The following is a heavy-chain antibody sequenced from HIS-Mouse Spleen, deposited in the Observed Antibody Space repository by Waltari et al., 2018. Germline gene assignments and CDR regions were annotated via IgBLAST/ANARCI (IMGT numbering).Heavy chain of an antibody. J-gene: IGHJ4*02. D-gene: IGHD6-25*01. CDR1: GGSISSYY. Sequence: QVQLQESGPGLVKPSETLSLTCTVSGGSISSYYWSWIRPPAGKGLEWIGRIYTSGSTNYNPSLKSRVTMSVDTSKNQFSLKLSSVTAADTAVYYCARTTPIQGQAAGIDYWGQGTLVTVSS. CDR3: ARTTPIQGQAAGIDY. V-gene: IGHV4-4*07. CDR2: IYTSGST.